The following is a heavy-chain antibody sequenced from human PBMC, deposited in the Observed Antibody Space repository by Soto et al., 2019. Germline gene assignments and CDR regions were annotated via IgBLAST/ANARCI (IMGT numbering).Heavy chain of an antibody. CDR1: GYSFTSYW. CDR2: IYPGDSDT. CDR3: ARQRIAVAGSNYYYYGMDV. V-gene: IGHV5-51*01. Sequence: PGESLKISCKGSGYSFTSYWIGWVRQMPGKGLEWMGIIYPGDSDTRYSPSFRGQVTISADKSISTAYLQWSSLKASDTAMYYCARQRIAVAGSNYYYYGMDVWGQGTTVTVSS. D-gene: IGHD6-19*01. J-gene: IGHJ6*02.